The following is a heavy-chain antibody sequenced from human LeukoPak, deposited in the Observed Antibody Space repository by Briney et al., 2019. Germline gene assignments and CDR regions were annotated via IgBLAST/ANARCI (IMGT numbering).Heavy chain of an antibody. CDR2: MSSDGTII. D-gene: IGHD1-26*01. CDR1: GFTFSSYW. J-gene: IGHJ4*02. CDR3: ARRPGRQATDGGYFDS. V-gene: IGHV3-74*01. Sequence: GGSLRLSCAASGFTFSSYWMYWVRQAPGKGLVWVSRMSSDGTIITYADSVKGRFTISRDNAKNTLYLQMNSLRAEDMAVYYCARRPGRQATDGGYFDSWGQGTLVTVSS.